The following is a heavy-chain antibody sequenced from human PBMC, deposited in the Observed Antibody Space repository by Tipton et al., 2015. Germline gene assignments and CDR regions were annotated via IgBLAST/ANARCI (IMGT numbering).Heavy chain of an antibody. J-gene: IGHJ6*02. CDR1: QFNFRLYD. CDR3: ASARLTTPYGMGV. D-gene: IGHD4-11*01. CDR2: ITRRGFDT. V-gene: IGHV3-23*01. Sequence: SLRFSCAASQFNFRLYDMNWVRQAPGKGLEWVSGITRRGFDTLYADSVKGRFTISRDNSQNTLSLQMNSLRAEDTAVYYCASARLTTPYGMGVWGQGTTVTVSS.